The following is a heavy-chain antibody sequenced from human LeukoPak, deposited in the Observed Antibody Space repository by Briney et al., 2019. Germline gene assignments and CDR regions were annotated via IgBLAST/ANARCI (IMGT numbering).Heavy chain of an antibody. CDR1: GGSFSGYY. J-gene: IGHJ4*02. D-gene: IGHD3-16*01. CDR3: ARDPVGGGFDY. V-gene: IGHV4-34*01. CDR2: INRSGST. Sequence: SETLSLTCAVYGGSFSGYYWSWIRQPPGKGLEWIGEINRSGSTNYNPSLKSRVTISVDSSKNQFSLMLTSVTPEDTAVYYCARDPVGGGFDYWGQGTLVTVSS.